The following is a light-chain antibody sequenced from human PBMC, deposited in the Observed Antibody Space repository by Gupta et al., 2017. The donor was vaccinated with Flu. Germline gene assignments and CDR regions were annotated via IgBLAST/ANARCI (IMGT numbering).Light chain of an antibody. V-gene: IGKV3-20*01. CDR3: QHYGDSPGT. CDR1: QSVTSNY. Sequence: VLTQSPGTLSLSPGERATLSCRASQSVTSNYLAWYQQKTGQAPRLLIYGASSRATGIPDRFSGSGSGPDFTLTITRLEPEDFAVYYCQHYGDSPGTFGQGTMVEIK. CDR2: GAS. J-gene: IGKJ1*01.